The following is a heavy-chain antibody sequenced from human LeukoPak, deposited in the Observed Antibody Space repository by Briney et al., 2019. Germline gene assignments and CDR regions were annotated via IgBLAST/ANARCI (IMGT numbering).Heavy chain of an antibody. Sequence: GGSLRLSCAASGLTVSSNHMAWVRQAPGKGLEWVGFIRSKAYGGTTEYAASVKGRFTISRDDSKSIAYLQMNGLKTEDTAVYYCTRWDSAWYDYWGQGTLVTVSS. D-gene: IGHD6-19*01. V-gene: IGHV3-49*04. CDR3: TRWDSAWYDY. J-gene: IGHJ4*02. CDR1: GLTVSSNH. CDR2: IRSKAYGGTT.